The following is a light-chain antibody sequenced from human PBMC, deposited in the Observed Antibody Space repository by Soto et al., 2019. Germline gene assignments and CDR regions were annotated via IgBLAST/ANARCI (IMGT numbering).Light chain of an antibody. CDR2: KAS. J-gene: IGKJ1*01. CDR1: QSISSW. Sequence: IKTTQSPSTLSASVGDTVTTTCRASQSISSWLAWYQQKPGKAPKLLIYKASSLESGVPSRFSGSGSGTEFTLTISSLQPDDFATYYCQQYNSYSRTFGQGTKVDIK. V-gene: IGKV1-5*03. CDR3: QQYNSYSRT.